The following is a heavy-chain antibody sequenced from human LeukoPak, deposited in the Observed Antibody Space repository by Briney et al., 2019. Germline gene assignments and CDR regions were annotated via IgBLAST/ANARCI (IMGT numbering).Heavy chain of an antibody. D-gene: IGHD1-26*01. V-gene: IGHV1-46*01. J-gene: IGHJ5*02. CDR3: ARDHSGSQHWFDP. Sequence: ASVKVSCKASGYTFTTYYVHWVRQAPGQGLEWMGVINPSVGSTSYAQKFQGRVTMTRETPTSTVYMELSSLRSEDTAVYYCARDHSGSQHWFDPWGRGTLVTVSS. CDR2: INPSVGST. CDR1: GYTFTTYY.